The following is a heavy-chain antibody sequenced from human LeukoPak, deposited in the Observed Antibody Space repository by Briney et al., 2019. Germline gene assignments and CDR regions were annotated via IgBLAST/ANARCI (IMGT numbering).Heavy chain of an antibody. CDR3: ARLASGWYADDY. V-gene: IGHV4-59*08. D-gene: IGHD6-19*01. Sequence: SETLSLTCTVSGGSISSYYWSWIRQPPGKGLEWIGYISYSGSTNYNPSLKSRVTISVDTSKNQFSLKLTSVTAADTAVYYCARLASGWYADDYWGQGTLVTVSS. CDR2: ISYSGST. J-gene: IGHJ4*02. CDR1: GGSISSYY.